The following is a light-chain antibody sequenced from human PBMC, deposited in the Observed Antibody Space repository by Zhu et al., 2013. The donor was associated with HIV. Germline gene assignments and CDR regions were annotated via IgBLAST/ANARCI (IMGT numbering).Light chain of an antibody. J-gene: IGLJ2*01. CDR3: SSYTRTTSLVV. V-gene: IGLV1-51*01. CDR1: SSNIGNNY. Sequence: QSVLTQPPSASGTPGQRVTISCSGSSSNIGNNYVSWYQQLPGTAPKLLIYDNNKRPSGIPDRFSGSKSGNTASLTISGLQAEDEADYYCSSYTRTTSLVVFGGGTKLTVL. CDR2: DNN.